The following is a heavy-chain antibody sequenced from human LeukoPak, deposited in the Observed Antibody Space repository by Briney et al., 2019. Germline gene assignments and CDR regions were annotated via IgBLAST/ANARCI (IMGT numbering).Heavy chain of an antibody. D-gene: IGHD2-8*01. CDR2: IFASGTT. J-gene: IGHJ6*03. CDR1: GGSISTYS. CDR3: ARLALGTKYYYYYYYMDV. V-gene: IGHV4-4*07. Sequence: SETLSLTCTVSGGSISTYSWNWIRQPAGKGLEWIGRIFASGTTKYNPSLKSRVTMSVDTSKNQFSLKLSSVTAADTAVYYCARLALGTKYYYYYYYMDVWGKGTTVTVSS.